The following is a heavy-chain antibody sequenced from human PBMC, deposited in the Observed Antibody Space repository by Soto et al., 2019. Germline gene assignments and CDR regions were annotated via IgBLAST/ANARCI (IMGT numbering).Heavy chain of an antibody. D-gene: IGHD6-19*01. CDR3: AKSSHSSGWSDLDY. CDR1: GFTFSSYA. V-gene: IGHV3-23*01. CDR2: SSGGGGST. J-gene: IGHJ4*02. Sequence: EVQLLESGGGLVQPGVSLRLSCAASGFTFSSYAMTWVRQAPGKGLEWVSGSSGGGGSTYYADSVKGRFTISRDNAKNTMYLQMNSLRAEDTAVYYCAKSSHSSGWSDLDYWGQGTLVTVSS.